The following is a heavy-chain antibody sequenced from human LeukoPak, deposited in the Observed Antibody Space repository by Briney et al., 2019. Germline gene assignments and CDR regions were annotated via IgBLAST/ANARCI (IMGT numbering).Heavy chain of an antibody. D-gene: IGHD5-12*01. CDR2: IYCSGST. Sequence: SETLSLTCTVSGGSISSSSYYWGWIRQPPGKGLEWIGSIYCSGSTYYNPSLKSRVTISVDTSKNQFSLKLSSVTAADTAVYYCARRGYSGYDSAVDFDYWGQGTLVTVSS. V-gene: IGHV4-39*01. CDR3: ARRGYSGYDSAVDFDY. CDR1: GGSISSSSYY. J-gene: IGHJ4*02.